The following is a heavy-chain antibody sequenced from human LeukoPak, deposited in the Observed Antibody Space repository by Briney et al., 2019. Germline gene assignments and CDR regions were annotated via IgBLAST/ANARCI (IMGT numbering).Heavy chain of an antibody. Sequence: GASVKVSCKASGYTFTTSGINWVRQAPGQGLEWMGCINVYNGNTNYAQKLQGRVTMTTDTSTSTTYMELRSLRSDDTAVYYCARAWFGELYLDYWGQGTLVTVSS. CDR3: ARAWFGELYLDY. CDR1: GYTFTTSG. J-gene: IGHJ4*02. D-gene: IGHD3-10*01. V-gene: IGHV1-18*01. CDR2: INVYNGNT.